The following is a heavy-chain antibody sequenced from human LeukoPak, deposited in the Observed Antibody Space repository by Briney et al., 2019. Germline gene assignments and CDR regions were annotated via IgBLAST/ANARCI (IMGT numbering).Heavy chain of an antibody. CDR3: AREVGYQYYDFWSGPRLDY. CDR1: GYTFTGYY. CDR2: INPNSGGT. J-gene: IGHJ4*02. D-gene: IGHD3-3*01. Sequence: ASVKVSCKASGYTFTGYYMHWVRQAPGQGLEWMGWINPNSGGTNYAQKFQGRVTMTRDTSISTACMELSRLRSDDTAVYYCAREVGYQYYDFWSGPRLDYWGQGTLVTVSS. V-gene: IGHV1-2*02.